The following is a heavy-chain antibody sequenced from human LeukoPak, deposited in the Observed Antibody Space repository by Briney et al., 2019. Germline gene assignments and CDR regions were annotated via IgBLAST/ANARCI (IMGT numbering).Heavy chain of an antibody. CDR3: ARMEYYGSGGLFDY. Sequence: GRSLRLSCAASGFTFSSYSMNWVRQAPGKGLEWVSSISGSSSYIYYADSVKGRFTISRDNAKNSLYLQMNSLRAEDTAVYYCARMEYYGSGGLFDYWGQGTLVTVSS. D-gene: IGHD3-10*01. CDR1: GFTFSSYS. CDR2: ISGSSSYI. V-gene: IGHV3-21*01. J-gene: IGHJ4*02.